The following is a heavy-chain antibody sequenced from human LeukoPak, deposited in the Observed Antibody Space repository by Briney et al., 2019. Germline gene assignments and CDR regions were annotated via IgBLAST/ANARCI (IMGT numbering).Heavy chain of an antibody. V-gene: IGHV3-74*01. J-gene: IGHJ4*02. D-gene: IGHD6-13*01. CDR2: INSDGSST. Sequence: PGGSLRLSCEASGFTFSSHWMHWVRQAPGKGLVWVSRINSDGSSTSYADSVKGRFTISRDNAKNTVYLQMNNLRAEDSAEYYCARALASGATYWGQGTLVTVSS. CDR1: GFTFSSHW. CDR3: ARALASGATY.